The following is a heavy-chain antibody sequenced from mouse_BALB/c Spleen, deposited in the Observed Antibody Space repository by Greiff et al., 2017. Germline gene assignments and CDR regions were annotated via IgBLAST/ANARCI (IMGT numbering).Heavy chain of an antibody. D-gene: IGHD2-4*01. J-gene: IGHJ3*01. CDR2: INPGSGGT. CDR3: ARSKSTMITSAWFAY. CDR1: GYAFTNYL. Sequence: VKLQQSGAELVRPGTSVKVSCKASGYAFTNYLIEWVKQRPGQGLEWIGVINPGSGGTNYNEKFKGKATLTADKSSSTAYMQLSSLTSDDSAVHFCARSKSTMITSAWFAYWGQGTLVTVSA. V-gene: IGHV1-54*03.